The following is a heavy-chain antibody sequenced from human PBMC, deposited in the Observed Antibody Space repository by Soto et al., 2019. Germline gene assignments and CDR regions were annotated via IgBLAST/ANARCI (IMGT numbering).Heavy chain of an antibody. J-gene: IGHJ4*02. D-gene: IGHD3-9*01. CDR1: GFTFSSYW. CDR2: INNDGSYT. Sequence: GGSLRLSCGASGFTFSSYWMHWFRQAPGKGLVWVSRINNDGSYTPYADSVKGRFTISRDNAKSTLYLQMNSLRDEDTAVYYCARDHDWAFDYWGQGAPVTGSS. V-gene: IGHV3-74*01. CDR3: ARDHDWAFDY.